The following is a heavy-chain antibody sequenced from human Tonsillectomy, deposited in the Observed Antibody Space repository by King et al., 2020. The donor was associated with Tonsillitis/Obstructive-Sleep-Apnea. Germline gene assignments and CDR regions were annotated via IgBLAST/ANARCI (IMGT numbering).Heavy chain of an antibody. CDR3: AGDGGVSVRWYYFDY. CDR1: GYTFTSYY. V-gene: IGHV1-46*01. J-gene: IGHJ4*02. CDR2: INPSGGST. Sequence: VQLVESGAEVKKPGASVKVSCKASGYTFTSYYMHWVRQAPGQGLEWMGIINPSGGSTSYAQKFQGRVTMTRDTSTSTVYMELSSLRSEDTAVYYCAGDGGVSVRWYYFDYWGQGTLVTVSS. D-gene: IGHD4-23*01.